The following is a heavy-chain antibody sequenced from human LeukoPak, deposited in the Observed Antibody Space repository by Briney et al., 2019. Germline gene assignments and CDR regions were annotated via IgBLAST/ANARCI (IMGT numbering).Heavy chain of an antibody. CDR2: INAGNGNT. Sequence: ASVKVSFKASGYTFTSYAMHWVRQAPGQRLEWMGWINAGNGNTKYSQKFQGRVTITRDTSASTAYMELSSLRSEDTAVYYCAIKSPYSSSWYNWGQGTLVTVSS. V-gene: IGHV1-3*01. CDR1: GYTFTSYA. J-gene: IGHJ4*02. CDR3: AIKSPYSSSWYN. D-gene: IGHD6-13*01.